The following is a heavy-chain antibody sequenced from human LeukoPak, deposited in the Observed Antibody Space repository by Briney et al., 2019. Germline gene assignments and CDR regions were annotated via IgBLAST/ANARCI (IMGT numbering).Heavy chain of an antibody. V-gene: IGHV1-2*02. Sequence: ASVKVSCKASGYTFTGYYMHWVRQAPGQGLEWMGWINPNSGGTNYAQKFQGRVTMTRDTSISTAYMELSRLRSDDTAVYYCARVKGGNPVPQHWGQGTLVTVSS. CDR1: GYTFTGYY. CDR2: INPNSGGT. CDR3: ARVKGGNPVPQH. D-gene: IGHD4-23*01. J-gene: IGHJ1*01.